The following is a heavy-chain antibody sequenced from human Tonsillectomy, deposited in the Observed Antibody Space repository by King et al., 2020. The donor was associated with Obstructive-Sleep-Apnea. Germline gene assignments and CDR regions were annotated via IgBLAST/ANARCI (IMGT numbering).Heavy chain of an antibody. CDR2: IYCVDDK. CDR1: GFSLSTSGVG. J-gene: IGHJ6*02. V-gene: IGHV2-5*02. Sequence: TLKESGPTLVKPTQTLTLTCTFSGFSLSTSGVGVGWIRQPPGKSLEWLALIYCVDDKRYSPSLKSRLTITKDTSKNQSVLTMTNMDPADTATYYCANSETSGMDVWGQGTTVTVSS. CDR3: ANSETSGMDV.